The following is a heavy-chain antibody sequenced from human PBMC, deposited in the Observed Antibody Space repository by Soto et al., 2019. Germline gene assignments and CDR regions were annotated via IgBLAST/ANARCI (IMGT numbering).Heavy chain of an antibody. Sequence: GGSLRLSCAASGFTFSSYWMSWVRQAPGKGLEWVANIKQDGSEKYYVDSVKGRFTISRDNAKNSLYLQMNSLRAEDTAVYYCARDRIAAAGMLWFDPGGQGTLVTVSS. CDR2: IKQDGSEK. CDR1: GFTFSSYW. J-gene: IGHJ5*02. V-gene: IGHV3-7*03. D-gene: IGHD6-13*01. CDR3: ARDRIAAAGMLWFDP.